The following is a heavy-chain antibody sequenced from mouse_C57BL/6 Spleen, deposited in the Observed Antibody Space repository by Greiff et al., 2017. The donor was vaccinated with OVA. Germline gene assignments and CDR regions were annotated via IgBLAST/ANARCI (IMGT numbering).Heavy chain of an antibody. Sequence: DVHLVESGGGLVQPGGSMKLSCVASGFTFSNYWMNWVRQSPEKGLEWVAQIRLKSDNYATHYAESVKGRFTISRDDSKSSVYLQMNNLRAEDTGIYYCTIYYFDVWGTGTTVTVSS. D-gene: IGHD1-1*01. CDR1: GFTFSNYW. CDR2: IRLKSDNYAT. CDR3: TIYYFDV. V-gene: IGHV6-3*01. J-gene: IGHJ1*03.